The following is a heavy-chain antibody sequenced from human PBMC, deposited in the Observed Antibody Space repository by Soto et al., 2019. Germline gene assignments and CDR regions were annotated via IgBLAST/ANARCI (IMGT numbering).Heavy chain of an antibody. V-gene: IGHV4-34*01. CDR3: ARWGDTSALSYFDS. CDR1: GGSFSAYY. CDR2: INHSGST. D-gene: IGHD3-22*01. Sequence: PSKTLSLTCAVYGGSFSAYYWNWIRQSPGKGLEWIGEINHSGSTNYNPSLKSRVTISVDTSKNQFSLKLTSVTAADTAVYYCARWGDTSALSYFDSWGGGSLVTVPS. J-gene: IGHJ4*02.